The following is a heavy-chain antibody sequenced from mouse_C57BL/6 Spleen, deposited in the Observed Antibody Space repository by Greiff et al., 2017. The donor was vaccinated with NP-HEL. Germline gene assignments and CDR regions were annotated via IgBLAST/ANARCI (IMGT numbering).Heavy chain of an antibody. CDR2: IYPGDGDT. V-gene: IGHV1-82*01. D-gene: IGHD2-5*01. CDR3: ARLGYYSNSRYFDV. CDR1: GYAFSSSW. Sequence: QVQLQQSGPELVKPGASVKISCKASGYAFSSSWMNWVKQRPGKGLEWIGRIYPGDGDTNYNGKFKGKATLTADKSSSTAYMQLSSLTSEDSAVYFCARLGYYSNSRYFDVWGTGTTVTVSS. J-gene: IGHJ1*03.